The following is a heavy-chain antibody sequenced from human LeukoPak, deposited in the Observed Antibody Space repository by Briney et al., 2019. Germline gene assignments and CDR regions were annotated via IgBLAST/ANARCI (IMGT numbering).Heavy chain of an antibody. V-gene: IGHV4-59*01. Sequence: SETLSLTCTVSGGSISSYYRSWIRQPPGKGLEWIGYIYYSGSTNYNPSLKSRVTISVDTSKNQFSLKLSSVTAADTAVYYCARELGSHWFDPWGQGTLVTVSS. D-gene: IGHD2-15*01. CDR2: IYYSGST. J-gene: IGHJ5*02. CDR1: GGSISSYY. CDR3: ARELGSHWFDP.